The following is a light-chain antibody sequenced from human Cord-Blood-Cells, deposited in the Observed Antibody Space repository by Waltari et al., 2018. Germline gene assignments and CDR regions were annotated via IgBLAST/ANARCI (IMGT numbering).Light chain of an antibody. CDR1: QSLLHSTGYYY. CDR3: MQALQTPFT. Sequence: DLVMTQSPFSLPVTPAEPASISCRSSQSLLHSTGYYYLDWYLQKPGQSPQLLIYLGSNRASGVPDRFSGSGSGTDFTLKISRVEAEDVGVYYCMQALQTPFTFGPGTKVDIK. V-gene: IGKV2-28*01. J-gene: IGKJ3*01. CDR2: LGS.